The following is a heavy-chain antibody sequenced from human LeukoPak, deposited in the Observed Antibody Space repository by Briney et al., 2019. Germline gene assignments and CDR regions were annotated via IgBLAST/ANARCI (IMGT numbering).Heavy chain of an antibody. V-gene: IGHV3-30*18. D-gene: IGHD5-18*01. CDR1: GFSFSSYG. J-gene: IGHJ4*02. Sequence: GGSLRLSCAASGFSFSSYGMHWVRQAPGKGLEWVAVISYDGSNKYYADSVKGRFTISRDNSKNTLCLQMNSLRAEDTAVYYCAKDRGYSYGIGYYFDYWGQGTLVTVSS. CDR2: ISYDGSNK. CDR3: AKDRGYSYGIGYYFDY.